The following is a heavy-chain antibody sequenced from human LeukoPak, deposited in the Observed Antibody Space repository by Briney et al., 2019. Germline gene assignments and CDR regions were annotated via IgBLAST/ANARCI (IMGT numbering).Heavy chain of an antibody. CDR2: VRFDGSNK. CDR1: GFTFSSYG. V-gene: IGHV3-30*02. J-gene: IGHJ4*02. Sequence: GGSLRLSCAASGFTFSSYGMHWVRQAPGKGLEWVAFVRFDGSNKFYADSVKGRFTISRDDSRNTLSLQMNSLRVEDTAVYYCARDLAWGAFDYWGQGILVAVSS. D-gene: IGHD7-27*01. CDR3: ARDLAWGAFDY.